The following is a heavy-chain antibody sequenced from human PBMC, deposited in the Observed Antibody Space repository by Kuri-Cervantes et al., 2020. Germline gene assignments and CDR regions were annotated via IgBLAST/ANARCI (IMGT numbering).Heavy chain of an antibody. V-gene: IGHV3-23*01. CDR3: AKDINSGSGTFAFDI. CDR2: ISFSGAHT. D-gene: IGHD3-10*01. Sequence: GESLKISCAASGFTFSSYDMSWVRQAPGKGLEWVSAISFSGAHTFYADSVKGRFTISRDNSKDTLSLQMNSLRAEDTAIYYCAKDINSGSGTFAFDIWGQGTMVTVSS. CDR1: GFTFSSYD. J-gene: IGHJ3*02.